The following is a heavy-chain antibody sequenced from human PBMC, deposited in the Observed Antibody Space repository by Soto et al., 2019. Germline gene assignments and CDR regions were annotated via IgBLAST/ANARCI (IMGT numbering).Heavy chain of an antibody. Sequence: PGGSLRLSCAASGFTFSSYAMSWVRQAPGKGLEWVSAISGSGGSTYYADSVKGRFTISRDNSKNTLYLQMNSLRAEDTAVYYCAKLTRGNIAARNFDYWGQGTLVTVSS. CDR3: AKLTRGNIAARNFDY. CDR1: GFTFSSYA. CDR2: ISGSGGST. J-gene: IGHJ4*02. D-gene: IGHD6-6*01. V-gene: IGHV3-23*01.